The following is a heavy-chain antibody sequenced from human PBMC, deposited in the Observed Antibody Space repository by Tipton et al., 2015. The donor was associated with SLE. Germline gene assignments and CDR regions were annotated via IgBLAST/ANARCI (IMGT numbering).Heavy chain of an antibody. J-gene: IGHJ4*02. Sequence: GLVKPSETLSLTCTVSSGSISSSSYYWAWIRQSPGKGLEWIGSISYTGSTYYNPSLKSRVTISKDTSNNQFFLRLSSVTAADAAVFYCARSDYYDSLDSGGYYFDYWGQGALVTVSS. CDR3: ARSDYYDSLDSGGYYFDY. CDR1: SGSISSSSYY. CDR2: ISYTGST. D-gene: IGHD3-22*01. V-gene: IGHV4-39*01.